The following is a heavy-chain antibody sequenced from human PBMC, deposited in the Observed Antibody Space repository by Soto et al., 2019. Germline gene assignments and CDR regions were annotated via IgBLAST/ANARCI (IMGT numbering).Heavy chain of an antibody. D-gene: IGHD6-13*01. Sequence: QVQLVQSGAEVKKPGASVKVSCKASGFTFRAYYIYWVRQAPGQGLEWIGWINPNSRGTNNTQKFQGRVNMTRDTSTSTVYMELSALISDDTAVYYCARSLLDEYSSSWRSAYYGMDVWGQGTTVTVSS. V-gene: IGHV1-2*02. CDR3: ARSLLDEYSSSWRSAYYGMDV. CDR1: GFTFRAYY. CDR2: INPNSRGT. J-gene: IGHJ6*02.